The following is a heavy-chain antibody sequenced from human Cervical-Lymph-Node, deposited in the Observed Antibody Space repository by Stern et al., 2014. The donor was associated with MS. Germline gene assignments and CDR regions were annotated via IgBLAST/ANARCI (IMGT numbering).Heavy chain of an antibody. CDR1: GFTFSSYG. J-gene: IGHJ4*02. V-gene: IGHV3-33*01. CDR3: ARGYYDFF. CDR2: ICYDESNK. Sequence: VQLEESGGGVVQPGRSLRLSCAASGFTFSSYGMHWVRQAPGKGLEWVAVICYDESNKYYADSVKGRFTISRDNSKNTLCLQMNSLRAEDTAVYYCARGYYDFFWGQGTLVTVSS. D-gene: IGHD3-3*01.